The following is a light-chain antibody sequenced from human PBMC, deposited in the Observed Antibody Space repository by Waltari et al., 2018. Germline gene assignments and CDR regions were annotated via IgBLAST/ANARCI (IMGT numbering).Light chain of an antibody. J-gene: IGLJ3*02. CDR1: GSDVGDFNS. Sequence: QSALTQPRSVSGSPGQSVTISCAVTGSDVGDFNSVSWYQQHPGKAPRLVIFDVTQRPSGVPDRFSGSKSGTSASLTVSGLQAEDEADYYCCSYAGIWVFGGGTKLTVL. CDR3: CSYAGIWV. CDR2: DVT. V-gene: IGLV2-11*01.